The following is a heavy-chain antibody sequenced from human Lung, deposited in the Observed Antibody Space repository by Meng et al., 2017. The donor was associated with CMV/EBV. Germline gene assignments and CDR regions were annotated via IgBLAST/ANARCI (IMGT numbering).Heavy chain of an antibody. CDR2: ISTSGSI. D-gene: IGHD6-19*01. CDR1: GDSMNTYY. J-gene: IGHJ4*02. CDR3: ARAVADTANFDY. V-gene: IGHV4-4*07. Sequence: GQLKCSVPGLVKSSETLFLTGTASGDSMNTYYWSWIRQSAGNGLEWIGRISTSGSIHYSPSLTSRVTLSVDTSKNQISLQLSSVTAADTAVYYCARAVADTANFDYWGQGTLVTVSS.